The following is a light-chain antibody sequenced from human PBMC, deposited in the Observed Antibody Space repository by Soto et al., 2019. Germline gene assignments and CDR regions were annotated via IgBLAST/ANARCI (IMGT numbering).Light chain of an antibody. Sequence: DILLTHSPDSLAVSLGERATINCKSSQSVLYSSNNKNYLAWYQQKPGQPPKLLIYLGSNRASGVPGRFSGSGSGTDFTLKISRVEAEDVGVYYCMQALQTPGTFGQGTRLEIK. CDR2: LGS. V-gene: IGKV4-1*01. CDR3: MQALQTPGT. CDR1: QSVLYSSNNKNY. J-gene: IGKJ5*01.